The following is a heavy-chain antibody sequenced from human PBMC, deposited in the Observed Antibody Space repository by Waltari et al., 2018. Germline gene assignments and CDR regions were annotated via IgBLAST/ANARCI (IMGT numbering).Heavy chain of an antibody. CDR3: ATLSSGWS. D-gene: IGHD6-19*01. V-gene: IGHV3-72*01. J-gene: IGHJ5*02. CDR1: GFTFSDQY. Sequence: EVQLVESGGGLVQPGGSLRLSCAGSGFTFSDQYMDWVRQAPGKGLEWVGRTRNKAHSDTTEYAASVKGRFTISRDDSKNSMYLQMNSLNTEDTAVYYCATLSSGWSWGQGTLVTVSS. CDR2: TRNKAHSDTT.